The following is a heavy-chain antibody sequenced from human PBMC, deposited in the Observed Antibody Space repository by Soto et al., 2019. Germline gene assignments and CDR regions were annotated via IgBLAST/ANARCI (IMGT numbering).Heavy chain of an antibody. J-gene: IGHJ4*02. V-gene: IGHV3-23*01. CDR1: GFTFSSYA. Sequence: EVQLLESGGGLVQPGGSLRLSCAASGFTFSSYAMSWVRQAPGKGLEWVSVISGSDGSTYYADSVKGRFTISRDNSKNTLYLQMNSLRAEDTAVYYCARRSSGWYFDSWGQGTLVTVSS. D-gene: IGHD6-19*01. CDR2: ISGSDGST. CDR3: ARRSSGWYFDS.